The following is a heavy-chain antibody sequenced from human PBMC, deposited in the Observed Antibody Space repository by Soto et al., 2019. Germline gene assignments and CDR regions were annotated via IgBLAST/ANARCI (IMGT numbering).Heavy chain of an antibody. CDR1: GFTFSSYA. CDR3: ARDRYYYGMDV. Sequence: GGSLRLSCAASGFTFSSYAMHWVRQAPGKGLEWVAVISYDGSNKYYADSVKGRITISRDNSKNTLYLQMNSLRAEDTAVYYCARDRYYYGMDVWGQGTTVTVSS. V-gene: IGHV3-30-3*01. J-gene: IGHJ6*02. CDR2: ISYDGSNK.